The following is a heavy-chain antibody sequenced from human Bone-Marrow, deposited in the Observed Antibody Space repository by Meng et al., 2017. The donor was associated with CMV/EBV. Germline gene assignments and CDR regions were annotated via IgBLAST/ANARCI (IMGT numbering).Heavy chain of an antibody. D-gene: IGHD1-26*01. CDR3: TTLNSVGARDY. CDR1: GFTFSSAW. Sequence: CATSGFTFSSAWMRWVRQASGRGLEWVGRIKSKTDGGTIDYAAPVKGRFTISRDDSKKTLSLQMNSLKTDDTAVYYCTTLNSVGARDYWGQGTLVTVSS. V-gene: IGHV3-15*01. CDR2: IKSKTDGGTI. J-gene: IGHJ4*02.